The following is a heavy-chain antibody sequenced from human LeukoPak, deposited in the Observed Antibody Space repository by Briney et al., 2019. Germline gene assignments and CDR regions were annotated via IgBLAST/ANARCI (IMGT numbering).Heavy chain of an antibody. D-gene: IGHD3-16*01. Sequence: ASVKVSCKASGGTFSSYAISWVRQAPGQGLEWMGRIIPILGIANYAQKFQGRVTITADKSTSTAYMELSSLRSEDTALYYCAKDVPRGELPLFDCWGQGTLVTVSS. V-gene: IGHV1-69*04. J-gene: IGHJ4*02. CDR3: AKDVPRGELPLFDC. CDR1: GGTFSSYA. CDR2: IIPILGIA.